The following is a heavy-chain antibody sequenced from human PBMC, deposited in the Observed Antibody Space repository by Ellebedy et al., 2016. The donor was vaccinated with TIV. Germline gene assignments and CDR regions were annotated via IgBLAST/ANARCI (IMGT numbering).Heavy chain of an antibody. CDR1: GFSFSSYW. J-gene: IGHJ4*02. CDR3: AIGHYGG. CDR2: IDSDGSST. D-gene: IGHD3-10*01. Sequence: GESLKISXAASGFSFSSYWMHWVRQAPGKGLVWVSRIDSDGSSTSYADSVKGRFTISRDNSKNTLYLRMNNLRAEDTAIYYCAIGHYGGWGQGTLVTVSS. V-gene: IGHV3-74*01.